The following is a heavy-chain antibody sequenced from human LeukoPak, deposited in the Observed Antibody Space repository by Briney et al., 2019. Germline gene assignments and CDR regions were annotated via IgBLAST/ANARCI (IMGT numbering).Heavy chain of an antibody. J-gene: IGHJ4*02. D-gene: IGHD6-13*01. CDR2: INPNSGGT. CDR3: ARGGIAAGVGEFDY. V-gene: IGHV1-2*02. CDR1: GYTFTGYY. Sequence: ASVKVSCKASGYTFTGYYMHWVRQAPGQGLEWMGWINPNSGGTNYAQKFQGRVTMTRDTSTSTVYMELSSLRSEDTAVYYCARGGIAAGVGEFDYWGQGTLVTVSS.